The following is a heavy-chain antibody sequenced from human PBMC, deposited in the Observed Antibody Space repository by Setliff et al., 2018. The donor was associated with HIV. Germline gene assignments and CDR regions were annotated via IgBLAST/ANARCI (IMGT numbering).Heavy chain of an antibody. CDR1: GFTFTTYA. J-gene: IGHJ4*02. D-gene: IGHD3-10*01. CDR2: INAANGKT. V-gene: IGHV1-3*01. Sequence: VASVKVSCKASGFTFTTYAVHWVRQAPGQRPEWMGWINAANGKTRYPQRFEARVTITMDTGANTAYMELNSLRSEDSAVYYCARGVIRGVISQGGLDYWGPGTLVTVSS. CDR3: ARGVIRGVISQGGLDY.